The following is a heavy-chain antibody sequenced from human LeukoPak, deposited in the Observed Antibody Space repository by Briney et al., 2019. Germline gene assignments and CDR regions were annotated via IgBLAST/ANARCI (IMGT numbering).Heavy chain of an antibody. CDR3: ANLRMWELLDDTQGDYFDY. CDR1: GFTFSTYG. CDR2: IRYDVSNK. V-gene: IGHV3-30*02. Sequence: GGSLRLSCAASGFTFSTYGMHWVRQAPGKGLEWVAFIRYDVSNKYYADSVKGRFTISRDNSKNTLYLQMNSLRPEDTAVYYCANLRMWELLDDTQGDYFDYWGQGTLVTVSS. D-gene: IGHD1-26*01. J-gene: IGHJ4*02.